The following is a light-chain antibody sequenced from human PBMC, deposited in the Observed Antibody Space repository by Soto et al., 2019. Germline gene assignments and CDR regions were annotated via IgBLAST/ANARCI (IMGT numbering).Light chain of an antibody. CDR1: SSDIGGYNY. Sequence: QSALTQPPSASGSPGQSVSISCTGTSSDIGGYNYVSWYQHHPGYAPKLIIYEVSKRPSGVPDRFSGSKSGNTASLTVSGLQADDEADYYCSSYAGSSNYVVFGGGTKLTVL. V-gene: IGLV2-8*01. J-gene: IGLJ2*01. CDR2: EVS. CDR3: SSYAGSSNYVV.